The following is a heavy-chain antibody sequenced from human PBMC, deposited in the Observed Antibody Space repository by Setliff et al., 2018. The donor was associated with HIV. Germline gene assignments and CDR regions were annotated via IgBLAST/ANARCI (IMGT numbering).Heavy chain of an antibody. V-gene: IGHV4-39*01. CDR1: GASISSTSYY. CDR2: IYYSGST. CDR3: ARHYGGNLDAFDI. D-gene: IGHD4-17*01. J-gene: IGHJ3*02. Sequence: SETLSLTCTVSGASISSTSYYWGWIRQPPGKGLEWIGSIYYSGSTYYNPSLKSRVTISVDTSKNHFSLKLSSVTAADTAVYYCARHYGGNLDAFDIWGLGAMVT.